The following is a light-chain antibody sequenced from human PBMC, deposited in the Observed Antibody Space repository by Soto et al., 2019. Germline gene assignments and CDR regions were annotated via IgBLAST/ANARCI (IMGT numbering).Light chain of an antibody. CDR2: DVS. Sequence: QAVVTQPASVSGSPGQWITISCTGTSSDVGGYNYVSWYQQHPGKAPKLMIYDVSNRPSGVSNRFSGSKSVNTASLTISGLQAEDEADYYCSSYTSSSTYVFGTGTQLTVL. CDR3: SSYTSSSTYV. V-gene: IGLV2-14*01. J-gene: IGLJ1*01. CDR1: SSDVGGYNY.